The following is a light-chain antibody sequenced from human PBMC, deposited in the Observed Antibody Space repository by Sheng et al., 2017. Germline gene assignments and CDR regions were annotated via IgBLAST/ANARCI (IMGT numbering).Light chain of an antibody. Sequence: QSVLTQPPSVSGAPGQTVTISCAGSSSTYDVHWCRQRPGTAPQLLIYGNTNRPFGSRDRFSGSKSGASASLVITGLQAEDEATYYCQSYDSGLTGSVFGTGTKVTVL. V-gene: IGLV1-40*01. CDR2: GNT. CDR1: SSTYD. CDR3: QSYDSGLTGSV. J-gene: IGLJ1*01.